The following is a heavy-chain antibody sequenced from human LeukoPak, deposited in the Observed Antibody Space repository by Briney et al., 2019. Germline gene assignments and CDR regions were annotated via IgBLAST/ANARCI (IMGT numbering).Heavy chain of an antibody. Sequence: GASVKVSCKASGHTFISYYMHWVRQAPGQGLEWMGIINPSGDSTSYAQKFQGRVTMTRDTSTSTVYMELRSLRSEDTAVYYCATDSRDSSSYYFDYWGQGTLVTVSS. CDR3: ATDSRDSSSYYFDY. CDR1: GHTFISYY. D-gene: IGHD6-13*01. CDR2: INPSGDST. V-gene: IGHV1-46*01. J-gene: IGHJ4*02.